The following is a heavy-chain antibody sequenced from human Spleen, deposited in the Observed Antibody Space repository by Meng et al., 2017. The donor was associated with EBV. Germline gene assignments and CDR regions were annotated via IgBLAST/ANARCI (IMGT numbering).Heavy chain of an antibody. D-gene: IGHD3/OR15-3a*01. CDR3: ARRKSADYNWFDP. Sequence: QVQLVQFGDEVKKPGASVKVSCKASGYTFTTYYMYWVRQAPGQGLEWVGIINPSGGSTSYAQKFQGRVTMTRDTSTSTVYMELSSLRSEDTAVYYCARRKSADYNWFDPWGQGTLVTVSS. V-gene: IGHV1-46*01. CDR2: INPSGGST. CDR1: GYTFTTYY. J-gene: IGHJ5*02.